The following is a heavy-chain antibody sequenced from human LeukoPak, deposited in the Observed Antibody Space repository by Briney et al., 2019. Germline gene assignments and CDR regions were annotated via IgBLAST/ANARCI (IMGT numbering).Heavy chain of an antibody. V-gene: IGHV1-2*02. CDR3: ASSPTGWVRKIFSPSGSSLYDC. J-gene: IGHJ4*02. CDR1: GYTFTGYY. Sequence: GASVKVSCKASGYTFTGYYMHWVRQAPGQGLEWMGWINPNSGGTNYAQKLQGRVTMTRDTSISTHYMELSGLSSDDTDVYFLASSPTGWVRKIFSPSGSSLYDCGGQGTLVTVPS. CDR2: INPNSGGT. D-gene: IGHD3-10*01.